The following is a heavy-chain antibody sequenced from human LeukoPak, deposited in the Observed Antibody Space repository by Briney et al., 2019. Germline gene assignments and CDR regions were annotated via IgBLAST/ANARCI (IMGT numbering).Heavy chain of an antibody. CDR2: IKPDGSAT. V-gene: IGHV3-7*01. J-gene: IGHJ5*02. CDR1: GFSFSNFW. CDR3: ARGGGSSS. D-gene: IGHD6-6*01. Sequence: GGSLRLTCAASGFSFSNFWMSWVRQAPGKGLEWVANIKPDGSATNYGDSVKGRFTISRDNAKNSLDLQLNSLRAEDTAVYYCARGGGSSSWGQGTLVTVSS.